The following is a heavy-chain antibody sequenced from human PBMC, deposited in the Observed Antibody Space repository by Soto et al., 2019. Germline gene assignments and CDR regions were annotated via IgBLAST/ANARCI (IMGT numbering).Heavy chain of an antibody. CDR2: IYPGDSDT. CDR1: GYSFTSYW. J-gene: IGHJ6*02. V-gene: IGHV5-51*01. CDR3: ARHIWGYSGYGDYYYYGMDV. D-gene: IGHD5-12*01. Sequence: RGESLKISCKGSGYSFTSYWIGWVRQMPGKGLEWMGIIYPGDSDTRYSPSFQGQVTISADKSISTAYLQWSSLKASDTAMYYCARHIWGYSGYGDYYYYGMDVWGQGTTVTVSS.